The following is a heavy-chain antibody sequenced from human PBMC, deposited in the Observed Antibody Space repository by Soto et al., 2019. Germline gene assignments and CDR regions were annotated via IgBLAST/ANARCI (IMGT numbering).Heavy chain of an antibody. CDR3: TTDPSNIVATIRGLAEYFQH. Sequence: GGSLRLSCAASGFTFSNAWMSWVRQAPGKGLEWVGRIKSKTDGGTTDYAAPVKGRFTISRDDSKNTLYLQMNSLKTEDTAVYYCTTDPSNIVATIRGLAEYFQHWGQGTLVTVSS. D-gene: IGHD5-12*01. CDR1: GFTFSNAW. V-gene: IGHV3-15*01. J-gene: IGHJ1*01. CDR2: IKSKTDGGTT.